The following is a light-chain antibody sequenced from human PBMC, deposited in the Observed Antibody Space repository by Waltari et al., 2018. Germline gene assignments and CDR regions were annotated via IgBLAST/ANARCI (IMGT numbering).Light chain of an antibody. CDR2: GVS. CDR1: SRDVDTYNF. Sequence: QSALTQPASVSGSPGQSITISCTGTSRDVDTYNFFSWYQQHPGKAPKLMIYGVSKRPSGVSDRFSGSKSGNTASLTISGLQAEDEADYYCSSYTNIITYVFGTGTKVTVL. CDR3: SSYTNIITYV. V-gene: IGLV2-14*01. J-gene: IGLJ1*01.